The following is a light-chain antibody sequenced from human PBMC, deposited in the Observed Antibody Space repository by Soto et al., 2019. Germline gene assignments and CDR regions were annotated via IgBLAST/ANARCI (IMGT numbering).Light chain of an antibody. J-gene: IGKJ1*01. CDR1: QSVGSN. CDR2: GAS. Sequence: EIVMTQSAATLSVSPGARAPLSCRPSQSVGSNLAWYQQKPGQAPRLLIYGASTRATGIPARFSGGGSGTDFTLTISRLEPEDFAVYYCQQYGSSPQTFGQGTKVDIK. V-gene: IGKV3-15*01. CDR3: QQYGSSPQT.